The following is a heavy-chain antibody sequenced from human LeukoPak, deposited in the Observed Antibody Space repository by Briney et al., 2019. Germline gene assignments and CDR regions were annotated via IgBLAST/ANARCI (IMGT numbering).Heavy chain of an antibody. Sequence: PGGSLRLSCAASGFTFSSYGMHWVRQAPGKGLEWVAVISYDGSNKYYADSVKGRFTISRDNSKNTLYLQMNSLRAEDTAVYYCTTLSGSYGEGYWGQGTLVTVSS. J-gene: IGHJ4*02. CDR3: TTLSGSYGEGY. CDR1: GFTFSSYG. D-gene: IGHD1-26*01. CDR2: ISYDGSNK. V-gene: IGHV3-30*03.